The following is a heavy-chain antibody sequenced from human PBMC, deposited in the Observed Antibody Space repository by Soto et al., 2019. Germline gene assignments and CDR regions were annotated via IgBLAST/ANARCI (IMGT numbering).Heavy chain of an antibody. CDR3: VSDRSTGKTQALFDC. CDR1: GGSVTNSSYY. Sequence: PETLTLTCTVSGGSVTNSSYYWGWIRQSPGKGLEWIGSVYYRGRSYSKSSVKSRVTISVDTSKNQFSLNLNSVTASDTAVYFCVSDRSTGKTQALFDCCGPGSLV. V-gene: IGHV4-39*01. D-gene: IGHD2-2*01. J-gene: IGHJ4*02. CDR2: VYYRGRS.